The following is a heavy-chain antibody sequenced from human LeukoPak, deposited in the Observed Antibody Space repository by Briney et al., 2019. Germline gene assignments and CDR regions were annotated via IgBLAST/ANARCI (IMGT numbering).Heavy chain of an antibody. J-gene: IGHJ5*01. CDR1: GGSFSGYY. CDR2: INHSGST. V-gene: IGHV4-34*01. CDR3: ARRTFIAAAGNPVES. D-gene: IGHD6-13*01. Sequence: SETLSLTCAVYGGSFSGYYWSWIRQPPGKGLEWIGEINHSGSTNYNPSLKSRVTISVDTSKNQFSLKLSSVTAADTAVYYCARRTFIAAAGNPVESWGQGTLVTVSP.